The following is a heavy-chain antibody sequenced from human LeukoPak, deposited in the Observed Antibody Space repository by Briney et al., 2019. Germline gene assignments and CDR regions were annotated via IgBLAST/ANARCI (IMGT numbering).Heavy chain of an antibody. CDR1: GFTFSSYA. CDR3: ARAGGSTVSHSDY. CDR2: ISGSGSST. V-gene: IGHV3-23*01. D-gene: IGHD4-17*01. J-gene: IGHJ4*02. Sequence: PGGSLRLSCAASGFTFSSYAMSWVRQAPGKGLEWVSTISGSGSSTYYADSVKGRFTISKDNAKNSLYLQMNCLRAEDTAVYYCARAGGSTVSHSDYWGQGTLVTVSS.